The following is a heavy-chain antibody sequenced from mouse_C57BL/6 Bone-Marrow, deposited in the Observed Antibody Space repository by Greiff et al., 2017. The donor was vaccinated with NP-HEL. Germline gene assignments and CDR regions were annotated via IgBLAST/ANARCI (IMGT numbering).Heavy chain of an antibody. Sequence: QVQLQQSDAELVKPGASVTISCKVSGYTFTDHTIHWMKQRPEQGLEWIGYIYPRDGSTKYNEKFKGKATLTADKSSSTAYMQLNSLTSEDSAVYFCAREVIIYDGYYDYAMDYWGQGTSVTVSS. D-gene: IGHD2-3*01. J-gene: IGHJ4*01. V-gene: IGHV1-78*01. CDR2: IYPRDGST. CDR1: GYTFTDHT. CDR3: AREVIIYDGYYDYAMDY.